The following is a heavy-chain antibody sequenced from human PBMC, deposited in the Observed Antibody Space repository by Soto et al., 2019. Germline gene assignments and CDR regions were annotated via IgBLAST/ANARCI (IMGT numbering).Heavy chain of an antibody. CDR1: GYSFTSFY. J-gene: IGHJ4*02. CDR2: INPNGGST. D-gene: IGHD2-21*01. V-gene: IGHV1-46*01. Sequence: QVQLVQSRAEVKEPGASVKISCKPSGYSFTSFYMHWVRQAPGQGLEWMGTINPNGGSTTYAQKFQGRVTMTRDTSTSTLYMDLSGLRSEDTAVYYCARAIPHCDYWGQGTLVTVSS. CDR3: ARAIPHCDY.